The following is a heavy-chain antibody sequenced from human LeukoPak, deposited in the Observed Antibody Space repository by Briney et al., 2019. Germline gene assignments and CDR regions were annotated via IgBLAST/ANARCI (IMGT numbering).Heavy chain of an antibody. J-gene: IGHJ4*02. Sequence: GGSLRLSCAASGFPVTTKDMTWIRQAPGKGLEWVSGTYSGGSTFFADFVNGRFSISRDQSQNTLYLQMNSLRANDTAVYYCARAGDRGSHIDFWGQGTLVTVSS. CDR2: TYSGGST. CDR1: GFPVTTKD. V-gene: IGHV3-66*01. D-gene: IGHD1-26*01. CDR3: ARAGDRGSHIDF.